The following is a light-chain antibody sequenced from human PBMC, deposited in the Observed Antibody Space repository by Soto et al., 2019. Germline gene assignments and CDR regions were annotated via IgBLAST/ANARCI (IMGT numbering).Light chain of an antibody. CDR2: EVS. CDR1: TSDVGTYKF. CDR3: CSHAGSHVI. V-gene: IGLV2-23*02. J-gene: IGLJ2*01. Sequence: QSVLTRPASVSGSPGQSITISCTGTTSDVGTYKFVSWYQQHPGIAPKLMIYEVSERPSGVSNRFSGSKSGNTASLTISGLQAEDEADYYCCSHAGSHVIFGGGTKVTVL.